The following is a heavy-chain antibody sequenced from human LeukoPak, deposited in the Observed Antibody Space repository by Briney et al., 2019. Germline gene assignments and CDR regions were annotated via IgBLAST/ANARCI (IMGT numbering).Heavy chain of an antibody. D-gene: IGHD3-22*01. CDR2: IIPIFGTA. V-gene: IGHV1-69*05. J-gene: IGHJ4*02. Sequence: GASVKVSXKASGGTFSSYAISWVRQAPGQGLEWMGGIIPIFGTANYAQKFQGRVTITTDESTSTAYMELSSLRSEDTAVYYCARDQGGYYDSSGYFDYWGQGTLVTVSS. CDR3: ARDQGGYYDSSGYFDY. CDR1: GGTFSSYA.